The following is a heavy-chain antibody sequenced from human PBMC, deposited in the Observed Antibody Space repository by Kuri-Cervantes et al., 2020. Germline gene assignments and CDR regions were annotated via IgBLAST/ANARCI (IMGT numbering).Heavy chain of an antibody. J-gene: IGHJ6*02. D-gene: IGHD1-14*01. CDR3: ARGFRSRRSWPLGYYYGMDV. Sequence: LSLTCAASGLTFSSYWMSWVRQAPGKGLEWVANIKQDGSEKYYVDSVKGRFTISRDNAKNSLYLQMNSLRAEDTAVYYCARGFRSRRSWPLGYYYGMDVWGQGTTVTVSS. CDR1: GLTFSSYW. CDR2: IKQDGSEK. V-gene: IGHV3-7*01.